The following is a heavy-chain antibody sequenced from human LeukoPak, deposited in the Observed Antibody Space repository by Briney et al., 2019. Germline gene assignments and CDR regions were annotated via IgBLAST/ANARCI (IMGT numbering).Heavy chain of an antibody. CDR2: MNPNSGNT. J-gene: IGHJ6*03. Sequence: GASVKVSCKASGYTFTSYDINWVRQATGQGLEWMGWMNPNSGNTGYAQKFQGRVTITRNTSISTAYMELSSLRSEDTAVYYCARGLYCTNGVCERGMDVWGKGTTVTVSS. CDR3: ARGLYCTNGVCERGMDV. CDR1: GYTFTSYD. V-gene: IGHV1-8*03. D-gene: IGHD2-8*01.